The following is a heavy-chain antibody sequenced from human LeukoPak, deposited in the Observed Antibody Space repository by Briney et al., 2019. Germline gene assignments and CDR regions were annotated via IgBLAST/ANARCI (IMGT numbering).Heavy chain of an antibody. V-gene: IGHV1-2*02. Sequence: ASVKVSCKASGYTFTGYYMRWVRQTPGQGLEWMGWINPNSGGTNYAQKFQGRVTMTRDTSISTAYMELSRLRSDDTAVYYCARDLGRRGYSYGRLSYWGQGTLVTVSS. D-gene: IGHD5-18*01. CDR1: GYTFTGYY. CDR2: INPNSGGT. J-gene: IGHJ4*02. CDR3: ARDLGRRGYSYGRLSY.